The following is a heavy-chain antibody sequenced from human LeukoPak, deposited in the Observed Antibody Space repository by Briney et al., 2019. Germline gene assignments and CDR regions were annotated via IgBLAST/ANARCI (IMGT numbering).Heavy chain of an antibody. V-gene: IGHV3-21*01. CDR1: GFTFEDFS. J-gene: IGHJ4*02. CDR2: ISSSSSYV. D-gene: IGHD5-24*01. Sequence: PGGSLRLSCAASGFTFEDFSMHWVRQVPGKGLEWVSSISSSSSYVYYADSVKGRFTISRDNAKNSLYLQMNSLRAEGTAVYYCAREVATTGGFDYWGQGTLVTVSS. CDR3: AREVATTGGFDY.